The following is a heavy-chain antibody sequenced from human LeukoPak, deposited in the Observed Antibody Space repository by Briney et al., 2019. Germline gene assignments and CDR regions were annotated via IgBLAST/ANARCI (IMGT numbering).Heavy chain of an antibody. CDR1: GFTFSSYS. CDR3: ARDGTTYYYDSSGSRVGAFDI. Sequence: GGSLRLSCAASGFTFSSYSMNWVRQAPGKGLEWVSYISSSSSTIYYADSVKGRFTISRDNAKNSLYLQMNSLRAEDTAVYYCARDGTTYYYDSSGSRVGAFDIWGQGTMVTVSS. D-gene: IGHD3-22*01. J-gene: IGHJ3*02. V-gene: IGHV3-48*04. CDR2: ISSSSSTI.